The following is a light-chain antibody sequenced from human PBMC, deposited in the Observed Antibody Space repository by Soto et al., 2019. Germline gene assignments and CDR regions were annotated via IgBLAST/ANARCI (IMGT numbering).Light chain of an antibody. V-gene: IGLV2-23*01. Sequence: QSVLTQPVSVSGSPGQSITISCTGTSSDVGSYDLVSWYQQHPGKAPKLVIYEATQRASGISDRFSGSESGNTASLTISGLQAEDEADYYCSKERANTHVVFGGGTQLTVL. J-gene: IGLJ2*01. CDR2: EAT. CDR1: SSDVGSYDL. CDR3: SKERANTHVV.